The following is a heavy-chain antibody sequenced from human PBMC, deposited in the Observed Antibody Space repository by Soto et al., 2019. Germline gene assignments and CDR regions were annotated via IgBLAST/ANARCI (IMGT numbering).Heavy chain of an antibody. CDR2: IYYSGSGST. V-gene: IGHV4-39*01. Sequence: QLQLQESGPGLVKPSETLSLTCTVSGGSITSSSYYWVWIRQPPGKGLEWIGSIYYSGSGSTYYTPSLKSRXXIXVXXTKNQFSLKLSSVTAADTAVYYCARRQGSSWYFDYWGQGTLVTVSS. D-gene: IGHD6-13*01. CDR1: GGSITSSSYY. J-gene: IGHJ4*02. CDR3: ARRQGSSWYFDY.